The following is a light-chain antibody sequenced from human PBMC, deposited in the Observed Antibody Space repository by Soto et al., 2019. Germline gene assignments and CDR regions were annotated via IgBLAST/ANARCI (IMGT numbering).Light chain of an antibody. J-gene: IGKJ2*01. Sequence: DIQMTQSPSTLSASVGDRVTITCRASQSISSWLVWYQQKPGKAPKFLIYDASSLESGVPSRFSGSGSGTEFTLTISSLQPDDFATYYCQQYDSYSGYTFGQGTKLEIK. CDR1: QSISSW. CDR3: QQYDSYSGYT. V-gene: IGKV1-5*01. CDR2: DAS.